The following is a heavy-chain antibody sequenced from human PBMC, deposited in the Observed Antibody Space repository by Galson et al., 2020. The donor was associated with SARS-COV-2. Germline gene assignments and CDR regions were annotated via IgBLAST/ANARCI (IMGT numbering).Heavy chain of an antibody. V-gene: IGHV3-53*01. CDR3: VRGVDYYGMDV. J-gene: IGHJ6*02. CDR2: TYMDGTT. Sequence: GGSLRLSCAASGFTVSSIYMSWVRQAPGKGLEWVSVTYMDGTTYYAESVKGRFTVSRDNSKNTLSLQMNSLRAEDTAVYYCVRGVDYYGMDVWGQGTTVTVSS. CDR1: GFTVSSIY. D-gene: IGHD2-2*01.